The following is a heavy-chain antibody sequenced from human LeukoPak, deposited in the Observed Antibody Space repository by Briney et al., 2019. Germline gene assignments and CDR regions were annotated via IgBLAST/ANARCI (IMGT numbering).Heavy chain of an antibody. CDR2: IYYSGST. CDR1: GGSISSYY. J-gene: IGHJ4*02. Sequence: SDTLSLTCTVSGGSISSYYWSWIRQPPGKGLEWIGDIYYSGSTNYNPPLKSRVTISVDTSKNQFSLKLTYVTAADTAVYYCARDPHWGYFDYWGQGTLVTVSS. D-gene: IGHD7-27*01. CDR3: ARDPHWGYFDY. V-gene: IGHV4-59*01.